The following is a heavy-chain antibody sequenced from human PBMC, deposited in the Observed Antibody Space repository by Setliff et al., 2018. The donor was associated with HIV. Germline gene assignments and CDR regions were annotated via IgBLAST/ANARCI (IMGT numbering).Heavy chain of an antibody. D-gene: IGHD2-2*01. V-gene: IGHV3-21*01. CDR2: MSTSSSYI. CDR3: AKEDQRVTSVDY. Sequence: VGSLRLSCAASGFTFSSYSMNWVRQAPGKGLEWVSYMSTSSSYIYYADSVKGRFTISRDNAKNSLYLQMNSLRSEDTAVYYCAKEDQRVTSVDYWGQGTPVTVS. J-gene: IGHJ4*02. CDR1: GFTFSSYS.